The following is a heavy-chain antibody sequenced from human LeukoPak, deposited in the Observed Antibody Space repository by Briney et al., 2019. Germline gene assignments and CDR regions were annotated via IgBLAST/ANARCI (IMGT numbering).Heavy chain of an antibody. J-gene: IGHJ4*02. Sequence: GGSLRLSCAASGFTFSVYWMNWVRQAPGKGLEWVANIKQDGSEKYSLDSVKGRFTISGDDARNSLYLQMNSLRAEDTAVYYCARVVYSSGWSYYFDYWGQGILVTVSS. D-gene: IGHD6-19*01. CDR3: ARVVYSSGWSYYFDY. V-gene: IGHV3-7*04. CDR1: GFTFSVYW. CDR2: IKQDGSEK.